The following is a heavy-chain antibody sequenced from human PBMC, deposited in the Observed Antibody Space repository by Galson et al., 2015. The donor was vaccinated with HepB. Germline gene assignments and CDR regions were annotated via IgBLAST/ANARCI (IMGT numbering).Heavy chain of an antibody. D-gene: IGHD6-13*01. J-gene: IGHJ3*02. CDR3: ARDWYHAGGAFDI. Sequence: SCKASGYTFTSYGISWVRQAPGQGLEWMGWISAYNGNTNYAQKLQGRVTMTTDTSTSTAYMELRSLRAEDTAVYYCARDWYHAGGAFDIRGQGTMVTVSS. CDR2: ISAYNGNT. V-gene: IGHV1-18*01. CDR1: GYTFTSYG.